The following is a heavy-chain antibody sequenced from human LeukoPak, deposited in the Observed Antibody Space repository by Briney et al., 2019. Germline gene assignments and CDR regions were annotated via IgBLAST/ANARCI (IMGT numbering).Heavy chain of an antibody. Sequence: PGGSLRLSCAASGFTFSSYAMHWVRQAPGKGLEWVAVISYDGSNKYYADSVKGRFTISRDNSKNTLYLQMNSLRAENTAVYYCAKAFYDILTGFPNWGQGTLVTVSS. D-gene: IGHD3-9*01. CDR1: GFTFSSYA. V-gene: IGHV3-30*04. CDR2: ISYDGSNK. CDR3: AKAFYDILTGFPN. J-gene: IGHJ4*02.